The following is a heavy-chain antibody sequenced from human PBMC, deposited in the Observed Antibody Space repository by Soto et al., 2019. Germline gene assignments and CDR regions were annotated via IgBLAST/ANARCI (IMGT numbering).Heavy chain of an antibody. CDR1: GFRFTNYG. D-gene: IGHD2-15*01. V-gene: IGHV3-30*18. CDR2: VSYDGNKK. J-gene: IGHJ6*02. CDR3: AKDRSLGYCSGGDCYYYYGMDV. Sequence: QMILVESGGGVVQPGGSLRLSCEASGFRFTNYGIHWVRQAPDKGLEWVAVVSYDGNKKYYGDSVKGRFTISRDNSKTSVYLEMDSLRPEDTAIYHCAKDRSLGYCSGGDCYYYYGMDVWGQGTTVTVSS.